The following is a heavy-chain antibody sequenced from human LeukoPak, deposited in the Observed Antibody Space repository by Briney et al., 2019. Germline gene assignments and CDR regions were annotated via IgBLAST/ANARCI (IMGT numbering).Heavy chain of an antibody. J-gene: IGHJ6*02. Sequence: PGGSLRLSCAASGFTFSSYGMHWVRQAPGKGLGWVAVIWYDGSNKYYADSVKGRFTISRDNSKNTLYLQMNSLRAEDTAVYYCARENCSSTSCYDDYYYGMDVWGQGTTVTVSS. CDR2: IWYDGSNK. V-gene: IGHV3-33*01. CDR3: ARENCSSTSCYDDYYYGMDV. D-gene: IGHD2-2*01. CDR1: GFTFSSYG.